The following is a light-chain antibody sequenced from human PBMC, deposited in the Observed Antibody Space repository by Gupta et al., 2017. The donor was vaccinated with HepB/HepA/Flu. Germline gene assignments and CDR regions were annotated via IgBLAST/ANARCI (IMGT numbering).Light chain of an antibody. J-gene: IGKJ3*01. V-gene: IGKV1-13*02. CDR2: DGT. CDR3: QQFKDDVFT. Sequence: AIQFTHSPSSLSPSVGDRVTLTCRASQGIKSGVAWYQQKPGKPPKLLMYDGTSLESGVSSRFRGRASGTDFSLTSSSLQAEDFATYYCQQFKDDVFTFGPGTKVDFK. CDR1: QGIKSG.